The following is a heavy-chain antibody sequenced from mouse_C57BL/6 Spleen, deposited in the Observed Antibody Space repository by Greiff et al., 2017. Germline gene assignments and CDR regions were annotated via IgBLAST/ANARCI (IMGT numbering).Heavy chain of an antibody. CDR3: ARDYGSSYAMDY. J-gene: IGHJ4*01. Sequence: QVQLQQSGPELVKPGASVKISCKASGYSFTSYYIHWVKQRPGQGLEWIGWIYPGSGNTKYNEKFKGKATLTAYTSSSTAYMQLSSLTSEDSAVYYCARDYGSSYAMDYWGQGTSVTVSS. V-gene: IGHV1-66*01. CDR1: GYSFTSYY. D-gene: IGHD1-1*01. CDR2: IYPGSGNT.